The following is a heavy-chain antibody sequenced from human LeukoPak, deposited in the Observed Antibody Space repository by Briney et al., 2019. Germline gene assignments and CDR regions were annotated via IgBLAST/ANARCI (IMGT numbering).Heavy chain of an antibody. CDR3: AKAWTDYWYFDL. J-gene: IGHJ2*01. Sequence: PGASLRLSCAVSGFTFSSYAMTWVRQAPGKGLKWVSAIGVGGSNTFYADSVKGRFTISRDNSKNTLYLQVNSLRAEDTAVYYCAKAWTDYWYFDLWGRGTLVTVSS. CDR1: GFTFSSYA. D-gene: IGHD3/OR15-3a*01. CDR2: IGVGGSNT. V-gene: IGHV3-23*01.